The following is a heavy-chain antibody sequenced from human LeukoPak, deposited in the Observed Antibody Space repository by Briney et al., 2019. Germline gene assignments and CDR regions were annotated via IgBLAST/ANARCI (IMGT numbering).Heavy chain of an antibody. D-gene: IGHD2-21*01. V-gene: IGHV3-30*02. CDR2: MRYDGKTE. CDR3: AKDLNTVVMLYFDS. CDR1: GFPFISYG. Sequence: GGSLRLSCTGSGFPFISYGMHWVRQTPGRGLECVAFMRYDGKTEYYADSVKGRFTIAREDSHSTVHLHMKDLRPDDAAVYFCAKDLNTVVMLYFDSWGQGTLVSVSS. J-gene: IGHJ4*02.